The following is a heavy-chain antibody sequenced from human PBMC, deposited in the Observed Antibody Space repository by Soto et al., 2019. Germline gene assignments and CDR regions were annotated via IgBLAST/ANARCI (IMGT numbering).Heavy chain of an antibody. D-gene: IGHD3-3*01. J-gene: IGHJ4*02. CDR2: VYHTGRT. Sequence: QVQLQESRPGLVKPSETLSLTCTVSGGSFKSGSYSWSWIRQPPGKGLEWIGYVYHTGRTSYNPSLKSRVSISMDTSKSQFSLNLDSVTAADTAVYFCARDFAYFDSWGQGTLVTVSS. CDR1: GGSFKSGSYS. V-gene: IGHV4-61*01. CDR3: ARDFAYFDS.